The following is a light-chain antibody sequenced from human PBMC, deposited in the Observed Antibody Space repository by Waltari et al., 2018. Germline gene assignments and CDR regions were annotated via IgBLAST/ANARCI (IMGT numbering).Light chain of an antibody. CDR2: GST. J-gene: IGLJ3*02. CDR3: QSYDTTLSVV. CDR1: GSNIGAGYE. V-gene: IGLV1-40*01. Sequence: QSVLTQPPSVSGAPGQRVTISCTGSGSNIGAGYEVHWYQPLPRAAPKLLIYGSTSRPLGVPDRFFGSTSGTSAFLAITGLQAEDEADYYCQSYDTTLSVVFGGGTKLTVL.